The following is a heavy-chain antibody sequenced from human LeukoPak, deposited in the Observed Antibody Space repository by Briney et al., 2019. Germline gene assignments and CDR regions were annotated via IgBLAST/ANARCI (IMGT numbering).Heavy chain of an antibody. Sequence: PSETLSLTCTVSGGSISNDYWSWIRQSPGKGLEWIGFIYYSGSTNYNPSLKSRVTISVDTSKNQFSLKLSSVTATDTAVYYCARRARAIDNWGQGTLVTASS. CDR3: ARRARAIDN. J-gene: IGHJ4*02. CDR2: IYYSGST. D-gene: IGHD5-12*01. CDR1: GGSISNDY. V-gene: IGHV4-59*08.